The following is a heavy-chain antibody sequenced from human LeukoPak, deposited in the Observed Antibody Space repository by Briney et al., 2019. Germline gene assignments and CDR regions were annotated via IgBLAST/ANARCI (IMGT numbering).Heavy chain of an antibody. CDR3: ARDLVTMVRGGFDP. V-gene: IGHV1-2*02. J-gene: IGHJ5*02. Sequence: GASVKVSCKASGYTFTGYYVHWVRQAPGQGLEWMGWINPNSGGTNYAQKFQGRVTMTRDTSISTAYMELSRLRSDDMAVHYCARDLVTMVRGGFDPWGRGTLVTVSS. CDR1: GYTFTGYY. D-gene: IGHD3-10*01. CDR2: INPNSGGT.